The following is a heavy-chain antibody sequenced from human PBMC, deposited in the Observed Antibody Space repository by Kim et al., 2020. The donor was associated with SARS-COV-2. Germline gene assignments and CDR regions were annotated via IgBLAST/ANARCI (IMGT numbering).Heavy chain of an antibody. J-gene: IGHJ6*02. V-gene: IGHV1-2*02. CDR2: INPNSGGT. D-gene: IGHD3-16*01. CDR1: GYTFTGYY. CDR3: ACRGETTGHYYYGMDV. Sequence: ASVKVSCKASGYTFTGYYMHWVRQAPGQGLEWMGWINPNSGGTTSAQKFQGRVTMTRDTSNSTAYMELSRLSSDDTAEYYCACRGETTGHYYYGMDVWGQGTTVTVSS.